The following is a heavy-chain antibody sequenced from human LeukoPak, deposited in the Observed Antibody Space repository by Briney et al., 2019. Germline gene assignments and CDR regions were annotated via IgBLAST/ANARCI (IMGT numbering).Heavy chain of an antibody. D-gene: IGHD3-10*01. CDR3: TTQTWFGEKFFDY. Sequence: PGGSLRLSCGASGFTFSNAWMNWVRQDPGKGLEGVGRIKSKTGGGTTDYTAPVKGRFTISRDDSKNTLYLQMNSLKTEDTAVYYCTTQTWFGEKFFDYWGQGTLVTVSS. CDR1: GFTFSNAW. V-gene: IGHV3-15*01. CDR2: IKSKTGGGTT. J-gene: IGHJ4*02.